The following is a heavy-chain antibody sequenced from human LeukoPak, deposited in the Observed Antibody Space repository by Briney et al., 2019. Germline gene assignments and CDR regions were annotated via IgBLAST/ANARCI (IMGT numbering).Heavy chain of an antibody. CDR2: INHSGST. Sequence: SETLSLTCAVYGGSFSGYYWSWIRQPPGKGLEWIGEINHSGSTNYNPSLKSRVTISVDTSKNQFSLKLSSVTAADTAVYYCARDDGVVVLNGGLDYWGQGTLVTVSS. CDR1: GGSFSGYY. J-gene: IGHJ4*02. V-gene: IGHV4-34*01. CDR3: ARDDGVVVLNGGLDY. D-gene: IGHD3-22*01.